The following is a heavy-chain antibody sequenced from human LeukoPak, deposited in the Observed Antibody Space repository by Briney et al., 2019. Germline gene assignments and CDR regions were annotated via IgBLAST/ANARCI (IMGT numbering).Heavy chain of an antibody. Sequence: GGSLGLSCAASGFTFDNYAMSWVRQAPGRGLEWVSTISGTGIAIYYADSVKGRFTISRDNSKNTLYLQLNSLRAEDTAIYYCAKYYYDSSGLFDYWGQGALVTVSS. CDR3: AKYYYDSSGLFDY. CDR1: GFTFDNYA. V-gene: IGHV3-23*01. D-gene: IGHD3-22*01. CDR2: ISGTGIAI. J-gene: IGHJ4*02.